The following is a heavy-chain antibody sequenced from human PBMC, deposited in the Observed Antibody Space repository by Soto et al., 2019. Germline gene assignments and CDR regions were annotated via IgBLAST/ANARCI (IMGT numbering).Heavy chain of an antibody. J-gene: IGHJ3*02. Sequence: QVQLVQSGAEVKKPGSSVKVSCKASGGTFSSYAISWVRQAPGQGLEWMGGIIPIFGTANYAQKFQGRVTITADESTSTAYMELSSLRSEDTAVYYCARDPQLGYYDSSPAWAFDIWGQGTMVTVSS. CDR3: ARDPQLGYYDSSPAWAFDI. CDR1: GGTFSSYA. D-gene: IGHD3-22*01. V-gene: IGHV1-69*01. CDR2: IIPIFGTA.